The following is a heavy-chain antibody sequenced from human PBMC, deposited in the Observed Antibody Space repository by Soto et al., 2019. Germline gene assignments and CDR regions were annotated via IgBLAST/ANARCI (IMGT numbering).Heavy chain of an antibody. CDR3: ARSPNRGIAAVLVEDV. D-gene: IGHD6-13*01. V-gene: IGHV4-31*03. CDR1: GGSISSGGYY. CDR2: IYYSGST. J-gene: IGHJ6*04. Sequence: PSETLSLTCTVSGGSISSGGYYWSWIRQHPGKGLEWIGYIYYSGSTYYNPSLKSRVTISVDTSKNQFSLKLSSVTAADTAVYYCARSPNRGIAAVLVEDVWGKGTTVTVSS.